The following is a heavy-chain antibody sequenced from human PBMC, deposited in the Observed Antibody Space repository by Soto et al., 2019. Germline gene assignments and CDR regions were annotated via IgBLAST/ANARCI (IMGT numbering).Heavy chain of an antibody. Sequence: SETLSLTCTVSGGSINNYYWSWIRQPPGKGLEWIGYIYYTGSTDYNPSLKSRVTISVDASKTQFSLKLSSVTAADTAVYYFARDQVPAALLRRFDPWGLGTLVTVS. J-gene: IGHJ5*02. CDR1: GGSINNYY. D-gene: IGHD2-2*01. CDR2: IYYTGST. V-gene: IGHV4-59*01. CDR3: ARDQVPAALLRRFDP.